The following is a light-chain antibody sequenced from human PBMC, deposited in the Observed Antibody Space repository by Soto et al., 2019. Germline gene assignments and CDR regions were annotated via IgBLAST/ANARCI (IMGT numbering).Light chain of an antibody. Sequence: EIVMTQSPATLSVSPVERATLSFSASQTINNNVAWYQLKDGQVPRLVIYGASTRATDIPARFSGSGSGTEFTLTISSLQSEDFAEYHCQQYNNWPQTFGQGTKVDIK. CDR1: QTINNN. V-gene: IGKV3-15*01. CDR3: QQYNNWPQT. J-gene: IGKJ1*01. CDR2: GAS.